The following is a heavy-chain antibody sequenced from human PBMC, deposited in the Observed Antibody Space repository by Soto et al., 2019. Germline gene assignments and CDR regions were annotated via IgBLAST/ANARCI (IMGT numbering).Heavy chain of an antibody. CDR3: ARGVDAGVDV. J-gene: IGHJ6*02. D-gene: IGHD1-1*01. V-gene: IGHV1-8*01. CDR2: MSPNSGAT. Sequence: QVQLLQSGAEVTKPGASVKVSCKASGYTFTSYDINWVRQATGQGLEWMGWMSPNSGATGYAQKFQGRVTMTRDTSISTVYMALSNLRSEDTAIYYCARGVDAGVDVWGQGSTVTVAS. CDR1: GYTFTSYD.